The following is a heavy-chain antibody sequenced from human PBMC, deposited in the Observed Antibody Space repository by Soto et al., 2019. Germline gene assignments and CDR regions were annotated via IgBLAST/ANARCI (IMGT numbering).Heavy chain of an antibody. CDR3: ARDSSGWSPRPNNWSDP. D-gene: IGHD6-19*01. J-gene: IGHJ5*02. CDR1: GFSFSSYG. V-gene: IGHV3-33*01. Sequence: QVQLVESGGGVVQPGRSLRLSCAASGFSFSSYGTHWVRQAPGKGLEWVAVIWDDGSYKYNADSVKGRFSISRDNFKNTLYLQMNSLRAEDTAVYYCARDSSGWSPRPNNWSDPWGQGTLVTVSS. CDR2: IWDDGSYK.